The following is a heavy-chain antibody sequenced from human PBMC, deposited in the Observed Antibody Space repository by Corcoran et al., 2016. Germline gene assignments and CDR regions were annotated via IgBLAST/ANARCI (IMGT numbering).Heavy chain of an antibody. J-gene: IGHJ4*02. CDR2: ISSTSSRT. CDR1: GFTFSTYS. V-gene: IGHV3-48*02. Sequence: EVQLVESGGGLVQPGGSLRLSCAASGFTFSTYSMYCVRQAPGKGLDWISYISSTSSRTYYADSVRGRFTISRDNAKNSLCLQMNSLRDDDTAVYYCARDLGILDWGQGTLVTVSS. CDR3: ARDLGILD. D-gene: IGHD2-15*01.